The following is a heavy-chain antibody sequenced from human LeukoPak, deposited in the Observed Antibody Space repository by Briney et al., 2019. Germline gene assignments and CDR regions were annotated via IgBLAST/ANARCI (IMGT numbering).Heavy chain of an antibody. Sequence: GGSLRLSCAPSGFTFSSFAMNWVRQAPGKGLEWVSTIGSSGDSTYYADSVRGRFTISRDNSKNTMHLQMNSLRSEDTAVYYCARGVRYFDWLLRPWGQGTLVTVSS. D-gene: IGHD3-9*01. CDR3: ARGVRYFDWLLRP. CDR2: IGSSGDST. CDR1: GFTFSSFA. V-gene: IGHV3-23*01. J-gene: IGHJ4*02.